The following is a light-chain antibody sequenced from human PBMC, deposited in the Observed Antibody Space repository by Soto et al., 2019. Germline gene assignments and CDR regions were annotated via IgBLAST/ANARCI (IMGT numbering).Light chain of an antibody. V-gene: IGKV1-17*01. CDR3: LQHNSYPRT. CDR2: AAS. J-gene: IGKJ2*02. Sequence: DIQMTQSPSPLSASVGDRVTITCRASQGIRNGLGWYQQKPGKAPKRLISAASTLHSRVPSRFSGSGSGTEVTLTSSSLQPEDFSTYYCLQHNSYPRTCGQGTRLEIK. CDR1: QGIRNG.